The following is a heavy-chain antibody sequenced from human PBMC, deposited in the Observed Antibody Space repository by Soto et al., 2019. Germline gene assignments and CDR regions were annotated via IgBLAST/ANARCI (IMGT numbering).Heavy chain of an antibody. V-gene: IGHV1-69*04. CDR3: AREREQQTQFDP. CDR2: IIPILGIA. J-gene: IGHJ5*02. CDR1: GGTFYSYT. D-gene: IGHD6-13*01. Sequence: ASVKVSCKASGGTFYSYTITWVRQAPGQGLEWMGRIIPILGIANYAQKFQGRVTITADKSTSTAYMELSSLRSDDTAMYYCAREREQQTQFDPWGKGTLVTVSS.